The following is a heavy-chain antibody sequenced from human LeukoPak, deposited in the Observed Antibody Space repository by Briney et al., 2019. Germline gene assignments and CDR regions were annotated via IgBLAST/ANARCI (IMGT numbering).Heavy chain of an antibody. Sequence: ASVKVSCKASGYTFTNYGISWVRQAPGQGGEGMGWISAYKGKTNYAQKLQGRVTMTTDPSSSTAYMELRSLRSDDTAVYYCARMKQQLVRWNYYYYMDVWGKGTTVTVSS. CDR1: GYTFTNYG. D-gene: IGHD6-13*01. V-gene: IGHV1-18*01. CDR3: ARMKQQLVRWNYYYYMDV. CDR2: ISAYKGKT. J-gene: IGHJ6*03.